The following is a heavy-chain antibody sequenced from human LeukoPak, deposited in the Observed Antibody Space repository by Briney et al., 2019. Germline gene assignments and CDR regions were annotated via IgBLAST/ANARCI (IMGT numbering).Heavy chain of an antibody. CDR1: GFTFRNYG. V-gene: IGHV3-33*01. Sequence: GGSLRLSCAASGFTFRNYGMHWVRQAPGKGLEWVAVIWYDGSNEYYADTVKGRFTISRDNSKNTLYLQMNSLGAEDTAVYYCARRIVGATFMDYWGQGTLVSVSS. CDR2: IWYDGSNE. D-gene: IGHD1-26*01. CDR3: ARRIVGATFMDY. J-gene: IGHJ4*02.